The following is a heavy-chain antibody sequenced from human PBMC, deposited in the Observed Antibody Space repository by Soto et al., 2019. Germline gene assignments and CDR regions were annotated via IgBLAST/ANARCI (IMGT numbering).Heavy chain of an antibody. Sequence: PSETLSLTCTVSGGSISSGGYYWSWIRQHPGTGLEWIGHISYSGSTNYNPSLKSRVTISVDTSKNQFSLKLSSVTAADTAVYYCARGRNRLVIIANWFDPWGQGTLVTVSS. J-gene: IGHJ5*02. CDR1: GGSISSGGYY. V-gene: IGHV4-31*03. CDR3: ARGRNRLVIIANWFDP. CDR2: ISYSGST. D-gene: IGHD3-9*01.